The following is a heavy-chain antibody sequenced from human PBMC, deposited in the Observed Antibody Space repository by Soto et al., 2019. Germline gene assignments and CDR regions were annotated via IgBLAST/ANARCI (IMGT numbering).Heavy chain of an antibody. V-gene: IGHV4-59*08. D-gene: IGHD7-27*01. J-gene: IGHJ4*02. CDR1: GFSINSYY. Sequence: SDTLSLTCTFSGFSINSYYWSWIRQPPGKGLEWIGYIYYSGSTNYNPSLKSRVTISVDTSKNQFSLKLSSVTAADTAVYYCARRWGRTFDYWGQGTLVTVS. CDR2: IYYSGST. CDR3: ARRWGRTFDY.